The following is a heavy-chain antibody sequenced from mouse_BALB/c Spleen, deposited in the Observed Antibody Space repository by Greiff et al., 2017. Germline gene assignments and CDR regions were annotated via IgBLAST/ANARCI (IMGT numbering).Heavy chain of an antibody. CDR2: IDPETGGT. Sequence: VQLQQSGAELVRPGASVTLSCKASGYTFTDYEMHWVKQTPVHGLEWIGAIDPETGGTAYNQKFKGKATLTADKSSSTAYMELRSLTSEDAAVYYCTDYGNPLDYWGQGTTLTGSS. V-gene: IGHV1-15*01. J-gene: IGHJ2*01. CDR1: GYTFTDYE. D-gene: IGHD2-1*01. CDR3: TDYGNPLDY.